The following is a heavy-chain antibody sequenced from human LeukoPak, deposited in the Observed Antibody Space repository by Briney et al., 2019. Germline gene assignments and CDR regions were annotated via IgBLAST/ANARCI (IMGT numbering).Heavy chain of an antibody. V-gene: IGHV3-33*06. J-gene: IGHJ4*02. CDR3: AKEDGSGSYSIGSNFDY. CDR2: VWYDGSNK. Sequence: PGRSLRLSCAASGFTFSCFAMHWVRQAPGKGLDWVAVVWYDGSNKYYADSVKGRFTISRDNSRNTLYLQMNSLRAEDTAVYYCAKEDGSGSYSIGSNFDYWGQGTLVTVSS. D-gene: IGHD1-26*01. CDR1: GFTFSCFA.